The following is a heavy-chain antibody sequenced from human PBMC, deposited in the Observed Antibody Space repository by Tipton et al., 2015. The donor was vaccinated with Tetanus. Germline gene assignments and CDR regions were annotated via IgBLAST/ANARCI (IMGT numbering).Heavy chain of an antibody. Sequence: SLRLSCAASGFTFSNSGMHWVRQAPGKGLEWVAIISYDGNYQSYAESVKGRFTISRDNSKSTLFLQMNGLRAEDTAVYYCIYTISCSAFDYWGPASLVTVSS. D-gene: IGHD6-13*01. CDR1: GFTFSNSG. V-gene: IGHV3-30*03. J-gene: IGHJ4*02. CDR2: ISYDGNYQ. CDR3: IYTISCSAFDY.